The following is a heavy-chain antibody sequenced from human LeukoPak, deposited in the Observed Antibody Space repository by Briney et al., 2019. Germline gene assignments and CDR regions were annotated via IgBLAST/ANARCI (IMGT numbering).Heavy chain of an antibody. D-gene: IGHD4-23*01. CDR2: IKQDGSEK. V-gene: IGHV3-7*03. CDR3: VKDRPYHHADNSAIDF. Sequence: GGSLRLSCAASGFTFSSYWMSWVRQAPGKGLEWVANIKQDGSEKYYVDSVKGRFTISRDNAKNSLYLQMNSLRAEDTAVYYCVKDRPYHHADNSAIDFWGQGTLVTVSS. CDR1: GFTFSSYW. J-gene: IGHJ4*02.